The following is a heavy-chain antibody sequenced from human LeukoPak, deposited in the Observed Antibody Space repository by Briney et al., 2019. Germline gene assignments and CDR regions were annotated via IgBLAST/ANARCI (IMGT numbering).Heavy chain of an antibody. D-gene: IGHD3-10*01. CDR2: IKEDGSEK. CDR1: GFTISTYW. J-gene: IGHJ3*02. CDR3: AYYGSGSDAFDI. V-gene: IGHV3-7*03. Sequence: PGGSLRLSCAASGFTISTYWMSWVRQAPGKGLEWVANIKEDGSEKYYVDSVKGRFTISRDNAKNSLYLQMNSLRAEDTAVYYCAYYGSGSDAFDIWGQGTMVTVSS.